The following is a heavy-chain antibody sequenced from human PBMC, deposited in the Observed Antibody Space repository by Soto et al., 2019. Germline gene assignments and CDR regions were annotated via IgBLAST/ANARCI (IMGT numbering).Heavy chain of an antibody. CDR2: ISAYNGNT. D-gene: IGHD1-7*01. J-gene: IGHJ6*02. CDR1: GYTVTSYG. CDR3: AREKLEIRGKYSYGMDV. Sequence: ASVKVSCKASGYTVTSYGISWVRQAPGQGLEWMGWISAYNGNTNYAQKLQGRVTMTTDTSTSTAYMELRSLRSDDTAVYYCAREKLEIRGKYSYGMDVWGQGTTVTVSS. V-gene: IGHV1-18*01.